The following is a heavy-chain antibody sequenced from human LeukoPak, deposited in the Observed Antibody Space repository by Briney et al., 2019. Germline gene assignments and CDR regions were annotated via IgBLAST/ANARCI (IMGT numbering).Heavy chain of an antibody. CDR1: GYTFTNYA. Sequence: ASVKVSCTASGYTFTNYAMNWVRQAPGQGLEWMGWINTNTGNPAYAQGFTGRFVFSLDTSVSTAYLQISSLKAEDTAVYYCARGGRFYYDSGSYSTRYYFDFWGQGTLVTVSS. J-gene: IGHJ4*02. CDR3: ARGGRFYYDSGSYSTRYYFDF. D-gene: IGHD3-10*01. CDR2: INTNTGNP. V-gene: IGHV7-4-1*02.